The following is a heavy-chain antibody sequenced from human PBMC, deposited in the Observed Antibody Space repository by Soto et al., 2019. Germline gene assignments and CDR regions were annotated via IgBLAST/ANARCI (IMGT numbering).Heavy chain of an antibody. D-gene: IGHD6-13*01. CDR2: INPNSGGT. Sequence: ASVKVSCKASGYTFTGYYMHWVRQAPGQGLEWMGWINPNSGGTNYAQKFQGWVTMTRDTSISTAYMELSRLRSDDTAVYYCAREYSSTPNHKAGFDPWGQGTLVTVSS. CDR3: AREYSSTPNHKAGFDP. J-gene: IGHJ5*02. CDR1: GYTFTGYY. V-gene: IGHV1-2*04.